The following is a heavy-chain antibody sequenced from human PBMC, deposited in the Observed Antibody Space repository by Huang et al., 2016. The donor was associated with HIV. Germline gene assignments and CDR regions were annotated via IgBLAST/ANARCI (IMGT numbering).Heavy chain of an antibody. V-gene: IGHV1-69*01. J-gene: IGHJ6*02. Sequence: QVQLVQSGAEVKKPGSSVKVSCKASGGTFSTYAISWVRQAPGQGLEWRGGVMPSFGTANYDKKFQGTVTITADEFTSTAYMELSSLRAEDTALYYCARGRTRSSLYDSYYGLDVWGQGTTVTVSS. CDR3: ARGRTRSSLYDSYYGLDV. D-gene: IGHD6-6*01. CDR1: GGTFSTYA. CDR2: VMPSFGTA.